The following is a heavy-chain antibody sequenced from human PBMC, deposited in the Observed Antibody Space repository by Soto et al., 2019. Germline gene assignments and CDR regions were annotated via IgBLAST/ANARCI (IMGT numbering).Heavy chain of an antibody. CDR1: GYTFTSYG. D-gene: IGHD6-19*01. V-gene: IGHV1-18*01. CDR3: ARGRGGAVAVTRAWFDP. Sequence: ASVKVSCKASGYTFTSYGISWVRQAPRQGLEWMGWISAYNGNTNYAQKLQGRVTMTTDTSTSTAYMELRSLRSDDTAVYYCARGRGGAVAVTRAWFDPWGQGTLVTVSS. CDR2: ISAYNGNT. J-gene: IGHJ5*02.